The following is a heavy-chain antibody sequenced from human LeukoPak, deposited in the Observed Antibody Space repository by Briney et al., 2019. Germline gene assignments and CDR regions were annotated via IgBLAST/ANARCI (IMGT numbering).Heavy chain of an antibody. V-gene: IGHV3-21*01. CDR2: ISSSSSYI. J-gene: IGHJ4*02. D-gene: IGHD2-2*02. Sequence: TGGSLRLSCAASGFTFSSYSMNWVRQAPGKGLEWVSSISSSSSYIYYADSMKGRFTISRDNAKNSLYLQMNSLRAEDTAVYYCARAQYQLLYACFDYWGQGTLVTVSS. CDR1: GFTFSSYS. CDR3: ARAQYQLLYACFDY.